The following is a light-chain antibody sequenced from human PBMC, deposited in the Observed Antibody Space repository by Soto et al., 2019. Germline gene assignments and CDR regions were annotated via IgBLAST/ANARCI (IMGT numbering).Light chain of an antibody. J-gene: IGLJ1*01. CDR3: CAYSTSGTHV. CDR2: DVN. V-gene: IGLV2-14*03. CDR1: SSDVGSYDY. Sequence: ALTQPASVSGSPGQSITFSCTGTSSDVGSYDYVSWHQQHPGKAPKLIIYDVNNRPSGVPSRFSGSKSGNTASLIISGLQTEDEADYYCCAYSTSGTHVFGTGTKVTVL.